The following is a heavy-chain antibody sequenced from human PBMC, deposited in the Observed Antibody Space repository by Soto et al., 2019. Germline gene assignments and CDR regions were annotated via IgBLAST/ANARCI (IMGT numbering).Heavy chain of an antibody. D-gene: IGHD3-3*01. J-gene: IGHJ6*02. CDR2: ISYDGSNK. V-gene: IGHV3-30-3*01. CDR3: ARVGYDFLYGMDV. Sequence: GGSLRLSCAASGFTFSSYAMHWVRQAPGKGLEWVAVISYDGSNKYYADSVKGRFTISRDNSKNTLYLQMNSLRAEDTAVYYCARVGYDFLYGMDVWGQGTTVTVSS. CDR1: GFTFSSYA.